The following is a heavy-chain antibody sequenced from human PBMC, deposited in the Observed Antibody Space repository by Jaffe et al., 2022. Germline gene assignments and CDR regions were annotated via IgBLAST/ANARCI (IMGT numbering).Heavy chain of an antibody. D-gene: IGHD4-17*01. CDR2: ISWNSGSI. V-gene: IGHV3-9*01. J-gene: IGHJ4*02. CDR3: AKAPTYGDYLDY. CDR1: GFTFDDYA. Sequence: EVQLVESGGGLVQPGRSLRLSCAASGFTFDDYAMHWVRQAPGKGLEWVSGISWNSGSIGYADSVKGRFTISRDNAKNSLYLQMNSLRAEDTALYYCAKAPTYGDYLDYWGQGTLVTVSS.